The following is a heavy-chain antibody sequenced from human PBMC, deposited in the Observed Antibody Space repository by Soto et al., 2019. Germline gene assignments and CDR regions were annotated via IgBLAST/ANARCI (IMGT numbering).Heavy chain of an antibody. V-gene: IGHV3-48*01. CDR1: GFTFSSYS. CDR2: ISSSSSTI. D-gene: IGHD4-17*01. CDR3: ATMTTVTIDDY. Sequence: EVQLVESGGGLVQPGGSLRLSCAASGFTFSSYSMNWVRQAPGKGLEWVSYISSSSSTIYYADSVKGRFTISRDNAKNPLDLQMNSLRAEDTAVYYCATMTTVTIDDYWGQGTLVTVSS. J-gene: IGHJ4*02.